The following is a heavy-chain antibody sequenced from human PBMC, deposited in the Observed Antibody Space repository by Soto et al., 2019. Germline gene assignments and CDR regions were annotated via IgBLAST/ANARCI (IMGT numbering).Heavy chain of an antibody. CDR2: INHSGST. Sequence: ETLSLTCAVYGGSFSGYYWSWIRQPPGKGLEWIGEINHSGSTNYNPSLKSRVTISVDTSKNQFSLKLSSVTAADTAVYYCRTVTTPRYYYYGMDVWGQGTTVTVSS. J-gene: IGHJ6*02. CDR3: RTVTTPRYYYYGMDV. V-gene: IGHV4-34*01. CDR1: GGSFSGYY. D-gene: IGHD4-17*01.